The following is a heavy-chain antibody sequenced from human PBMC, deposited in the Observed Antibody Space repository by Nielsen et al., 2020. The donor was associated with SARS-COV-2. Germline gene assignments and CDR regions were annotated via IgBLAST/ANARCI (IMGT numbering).Heavy chain of an antibody. D-gene: IGHD1-26*01. CDR3: ARGRSGSPLDAFDI. Sequence: WVGQAPGQGLEWMGWISAYNGNTNYAQKLQGRVTMTTDTSTSTAYMELRSLRSDDTAVYYCARGRSGSPLDAFDIWGQGTMVTVSS. J-gene: IGHJ3*02. CDR2: ISAYNGNT. V-gene: IGHV1-18*01.